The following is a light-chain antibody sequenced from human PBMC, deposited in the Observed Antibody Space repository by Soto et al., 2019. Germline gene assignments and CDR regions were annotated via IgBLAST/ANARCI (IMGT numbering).Light chain of an antibody. CDR2: DAS. CDR3: QQRSNWPPT. Sequence: EIVLTQSPATLSLSPGERANLSCRASQSVNSYLAWYQQKPGQAPRLLIYDASNRATGIPARFSGSGSGTDFTLTISSLEPEEFAVYYCQQRSNWPPTVGGGNKVDIK. V-gene: IGKV3-11*01. CDR1: QSVNSY. J-gene: IGKJ4*01.